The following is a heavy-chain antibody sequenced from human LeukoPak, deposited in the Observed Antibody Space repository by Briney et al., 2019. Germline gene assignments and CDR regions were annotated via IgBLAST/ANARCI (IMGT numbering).Heavy chain of an antibody. V-gene: IGHV3-30*18. J-gene: IGHJ4*02. CDR2: ISYDGSNK. CDR3: AKVDTAALDY. Sequence: GRSLRLSCAASGFTFSSYGMHWVRQAPGKGLEWVAVISYDGSNKYYADSVKGRFTISRDNSKNTLYLQMNSQRAEDTAVYYCAKVDTAALDYWGQGTLVTVSS. CDR1: GFTFSSYG. D-gene: IGHD5-18*01.